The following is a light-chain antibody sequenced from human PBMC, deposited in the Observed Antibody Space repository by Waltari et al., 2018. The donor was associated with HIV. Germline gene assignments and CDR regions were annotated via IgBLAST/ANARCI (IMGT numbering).Light chain of an antibody. CDR3: CSYADSSLV. CDR2: EDT. CDR1: ISVVRSYNL. V-gene: IGLV2-23*01. J-gene: IGLJ1*01. Sequence: QSALTQPATVSGSPGKSTPISCTCPISVVRSYNLVSWYQQHPGKAPKLMIHEDTKRPSGVSNRFSGSKSGNTASLTISGLLAEDEAEYYCCSYADSSLVFGTGTKVSVL.